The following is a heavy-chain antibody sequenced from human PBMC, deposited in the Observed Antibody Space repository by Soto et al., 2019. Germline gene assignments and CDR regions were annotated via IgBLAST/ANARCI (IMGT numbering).Heavy chain of an antibody. D-gene: IGHD6-6*01. V-gene: IGHV1-69*01. CDR2: IIPIFGTA. J-gene: IGHJ4*02. CDR1: GGTFSSYA. Sequence: QVQLVQSGAEVKKPGSSVKVSCKASGGTFSSYAISWVRQAPGQGLEWMGGIIPIFGTANYAQKFQGRVTITADESTCTAYMELSSLRAKDTAVYYCAGDPWPFIAARLNFWVYWGQGTLVTVSS. CDR3: AGDPWPFIAARLNFWVY.